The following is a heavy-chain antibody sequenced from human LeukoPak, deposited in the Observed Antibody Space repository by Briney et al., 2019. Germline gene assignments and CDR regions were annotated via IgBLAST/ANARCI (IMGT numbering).Heavy chain of an antibody. J-gene: IGHJ4*02. Sequence: GRSLRLSCAASGFTFSSYGMHWVRQAPGKGLEWVAVISYDGSNKYYADSVKGRFTISRDNSKNTLYLQMNSLRAEDTAVYYCAKARRGWYADYWGQGTLVTVSS. V-gene: IGHV3-30*18. D-gene: IGHD6-19*01. CDR3: AKARRGWYADY. CDR1: GFTFSSYG. CDR2: ISYDGSNK.